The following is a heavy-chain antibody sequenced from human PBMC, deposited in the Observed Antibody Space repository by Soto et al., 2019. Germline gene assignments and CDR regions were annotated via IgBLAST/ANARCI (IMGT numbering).Heavy chain of an antibody. Sequence: GGSLRLSCAASGFTFSSYSMNWVRQAPGKGLEWVSYISSSSSTIYYADSVKGRFTISRDNAKNSLYLQMNSLRAEDTAVYYCARDRAIAAPGDYYYMDVWGKGTTVTVSS. CDR2: ISSSSSTI. V-gene: IGHV3-48*01. J-gene: IGHJ6*03. CDR1: GFTFSSYS. D-gene: IGHD6-6*01. CDR3: ARDRAIAAPGDYYYMDV.